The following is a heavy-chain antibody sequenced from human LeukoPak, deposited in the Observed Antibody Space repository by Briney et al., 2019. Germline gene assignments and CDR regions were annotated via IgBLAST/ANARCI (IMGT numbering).Heavy chain of an antibody. D-gene: IGHD6-6*01. J-gene: IGHJ4*02. CDR2: MNPNSGNT. CDR1: GYTFTSYD. CDR3: ARGQVRVYSSSFDY. Sequence: GASVKVSCKASGYTFTSYDIDWVRQATGQGLEWMGWMNPNSGNTGYAQKFQGRVTITRNTSINTAYMELSSLRSEDTAVYYCARGQVRVYSSSFDYWGQGTLVTVSS. V-gene: IGHV1-8*03.